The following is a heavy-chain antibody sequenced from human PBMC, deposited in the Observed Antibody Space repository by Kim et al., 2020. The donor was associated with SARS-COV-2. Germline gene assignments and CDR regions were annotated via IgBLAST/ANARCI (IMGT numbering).Heavy chain of an antibody. V-gene: IGHV2-5*02. CDR3: AHTRVTGYYGVYYYYGMDV. CDR1: GFSLSTSGVG. D-gene: IGHD3-9*01. J-gene: IGHJ6*02. Sequence: SGPTLVNPTQTLTLTCTFSGFSLSTSGVGVGWIRQPPGKALEWLALIYWDDDKRYSPSLKSRLTITKDTSKNQVVLTMTNMDPVDTATYYCAHTRVTGYYGVYYYYGMDVWGQGTTVTVSS. CDR2: IYWDDDK.